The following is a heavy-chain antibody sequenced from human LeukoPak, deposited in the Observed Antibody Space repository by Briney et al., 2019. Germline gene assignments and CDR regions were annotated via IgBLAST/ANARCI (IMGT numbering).Heavy chain of an antibody. CDR2: ISYDGSNK. V-gene: IGHV3-30*18. Sequence: GGSLRLSCAASGFTFSSYGMHWVRQAPGKGLEWAAVISYDGSNKYYADSVKGRFTISRDNSKNTLYLQMNSLRAEDTAVYYCAKARDKQWLVLANAFDIWGQGTMVTVSS. J-gene: IGHJ3*02. CDR1: GFTFSSYG. CDR3: AKARDKQWLVLANAFDI. D-gene: IGHD6-19*01.